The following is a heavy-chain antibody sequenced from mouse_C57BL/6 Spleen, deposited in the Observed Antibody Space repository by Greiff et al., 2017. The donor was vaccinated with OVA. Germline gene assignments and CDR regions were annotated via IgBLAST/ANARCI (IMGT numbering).Heavy chain of an antibody. D-gene: IGHD2-3*01. V-gene: IGHV1-72*01. J-gene: IGHJ2*01. CDR1: GYTFTSYW. CDR2: IDPNSGGT. Sequence: QVQLKQPGAELVKPGASVKLSCKASGYTFTSYWMHWVKQRPGRGLEWIGRIDPNSGGTKYNEKFKSKATLTVDNPSSTAYLQRSSLTSEDSAVYYCAREGDYDGYSPYYFDYWGQGTTLTVSS. CDR3: AREGDYDGYSPYYFDY.